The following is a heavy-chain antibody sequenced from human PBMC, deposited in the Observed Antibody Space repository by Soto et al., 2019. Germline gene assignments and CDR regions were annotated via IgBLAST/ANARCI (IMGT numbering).Heavy chain of an antibody. D-gene: IGHD2-2*01. CDR3: ASYCISTSCYPGGDAFDI. V-gene: IGHV4-31*03. CDR2: IFYSGTT. CDR1: GGSISSGGSS. J-gene: IGHJ3*02. Sequence: SETLSLTCTISGGSISSGGSSWSWIRQHPGKGLEWIGYIFYSGTTYYNPSLKSRVTISVDTSKNQFSLKLSSVTAADTAVYYCASYCISTSCYPGGDAFDIWGQGTMVT.